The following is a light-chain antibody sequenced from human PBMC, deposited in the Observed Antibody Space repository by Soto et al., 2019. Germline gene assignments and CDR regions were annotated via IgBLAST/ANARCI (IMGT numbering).Light chain of an antibody. Sequence: QSPSGLSPSVGDRVTITCRASRSISDWLAWYQQKPGKAPELLIFDASNLKSGVSSRFSGSGSGTEFTLTISRLQPDDVATYYCLQYSSHSWTFGQGTKVDIK. J-gene: IGKJ1*01. CDR2: DAS. V-gene: IGKV1-5*01. CDR1: RSISDW. CDR3: LQYSSHSWT.